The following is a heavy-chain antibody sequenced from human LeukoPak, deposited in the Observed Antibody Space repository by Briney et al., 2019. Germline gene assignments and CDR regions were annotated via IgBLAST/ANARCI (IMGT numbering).Heavy chain of an antibody. V-gene: IGHV3-66*01. J-gene: IGHJ6*02. CDR3: ASLPFHGMDV. Sequence: GGSLRLSCAASGFTFSSYAMNWVRQAPGKGLEWVSVIYSSGSTYYADSVKGRFTISRDNSKNTLYLQMNSLRAEDTAVYYCASLPFHGMDVWGQGTTVTVSS. CDR1: GFTFSSYA. CDR2: IYSSGST.